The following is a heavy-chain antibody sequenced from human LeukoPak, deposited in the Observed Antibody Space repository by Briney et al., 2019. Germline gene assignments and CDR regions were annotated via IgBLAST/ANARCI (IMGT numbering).Heavy chain of an antibody. V-gene: IGHV4-38-2*02. Sequence: PSETLSLTCTVSGYSISSGYYWTWIRQPPGKGLQWLGEINQSGTTNYNPSLKSRMRISIDTSNNQFSLRLTSATAADTAVYYCARLRDYTSGWLGQFEPWGQGTLVIVSS. CDR3: ARLRDYTSGWLGQFEP. J-gene: IGHJ5*02. D-gene: IGHD6-19*01. CDR2: INQSGTT. CDR1: GYSISSGYY.